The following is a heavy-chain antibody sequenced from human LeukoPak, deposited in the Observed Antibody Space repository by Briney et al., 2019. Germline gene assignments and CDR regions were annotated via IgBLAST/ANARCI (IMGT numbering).Heavy chain of an antibody. J-gene: IGHJ6*03. CDR2: IIPIFGTA. D-gene: IGHD3-3*01. CDR3: ARDYDFWSGYYTSRDYYYYMDV. V-gene: IGHV1-69*13. Sequence: SVKVSCKASGGTFSSYAISWVRQAPGQGLEWMGGIIPIFGTANYAQKFQGRVTITADESTSTAYMELSSLRSEDTAVYYCARDYDFWSGYYTSRDYYYYMDVWGQGDHGHRLL. CDR1: GGTFSSYA.